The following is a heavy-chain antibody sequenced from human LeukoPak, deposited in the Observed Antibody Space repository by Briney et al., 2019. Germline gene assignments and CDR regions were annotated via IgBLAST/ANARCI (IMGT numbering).Heavy chain of an antibody. CDR1: GFTFSGSA. Sequence: GGSLRLSCAASGFTFSGSAMHWVRQASGKGLEWVGRIRGKANSYATAYAASVKGRFTISRDDSKNTAYLQMNSLKTEDTAVYYCTSLGYCSSTSCSDFDYWGQGTLVTVSS. CDR2: IRGKANSYAT. CDR3: TSLGYCSSTSCSDFDY. J-gene: IGHJ4*02. D-gene: IGHD2-2*03. V-gene: IGHV3-73*01.